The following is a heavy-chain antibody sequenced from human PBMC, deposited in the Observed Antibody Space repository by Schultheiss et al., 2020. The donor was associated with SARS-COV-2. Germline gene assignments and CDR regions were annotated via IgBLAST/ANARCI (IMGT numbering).Heavy chain of an antibody. CDR2: INSDGSST. J-gene: IGHJ2*01. V-gene: IGHV3-74*01. Sequence: GGSLRLSCVASGFTFRPFWMHWVRQRPGKGLVWVSRINSDGSSTSYADSVKGRFTISRDNSKNSLYLQMNSLRAEDTAVYYCATPRARSQWVRKYYWYFDLWGRGTLVTVSS. D-gene: IGHD1-26*01. CDR1: GFTFRPFW. CDR3: ATPRARSQWVRKYYWYFDL.